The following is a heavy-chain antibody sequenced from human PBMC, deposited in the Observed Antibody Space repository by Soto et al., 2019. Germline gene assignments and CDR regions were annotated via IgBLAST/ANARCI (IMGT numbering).Heavy chain of an antibody. V-gene: IGHV3-23*01. J-gene: IGHJ4*02. D-gene: IGHD1-20*01. Sequence: PGGSLRLSCAASGFNVGAFAVNWVRQAPGKGLEWVSGISVSDAFIYYADSVRGRFSISRDASENILYLQMNSLRVYDTALYYCTRETVAGITGLDYWGPGTLVTVSS. CDR1: GFNVGAFA. CDR3: TRETVAGITGLDY. CDR2: ISVSDAFI.